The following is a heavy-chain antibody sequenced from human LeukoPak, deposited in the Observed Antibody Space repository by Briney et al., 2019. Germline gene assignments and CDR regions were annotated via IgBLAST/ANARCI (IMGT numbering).Heavy chain of an antibody. V-gene: IGHV3-21*01. J-gene: IGHJ5*01. CDR2: ITSGSNFV. CDR1: GFTIDGCT. D-gene: IGHD1-14*01. CDR3: ATQPELPGWFDS. Sequence: GGSLRLSCAASGFTIDGCTLSWVRQAPGKGLEWVASITSGSNFVDYGDSVRGRFTISRDNAQNSLYVQMNSLRAEDTAVYYCATQPELPGWFDSWGQGTLVTVSS.